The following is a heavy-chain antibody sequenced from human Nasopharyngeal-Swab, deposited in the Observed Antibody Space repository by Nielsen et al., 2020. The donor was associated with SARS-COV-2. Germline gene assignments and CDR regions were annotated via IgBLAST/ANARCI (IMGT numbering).Heavy chain of an antibody. Sequence: GESLKISCAASGFTFSSYGMHWVRQAPGKGLEWVAVIWYDGSNKYYADSVKGRFTISRDNSKNTLYLQMDSLRPEDTAVYYCARTDSGNYAAYFDYWGQGTQVTVSS. CDR3: ARTDSGNYAAYFDY. V-gene: IGHV3-33*01. J-gene: IGHJ4*02. CDR2: IWYDGSNK. CDR1: GFTFSSYG. D-gene: IGHD1-26*01.